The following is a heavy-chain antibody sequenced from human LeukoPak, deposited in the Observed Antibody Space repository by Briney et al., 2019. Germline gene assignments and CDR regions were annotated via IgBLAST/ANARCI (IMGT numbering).Heavy chain of an antibody. CDR2: IYTSGST. V-gene: IGHV4-61*02. Sequence: SETLSLTCTVSGGSISSGSYYWSWIRQPAGKGLEWIGRIYTSGSTNYNPSLKSRATISVDTSKNQFSLKLSSVTAADTAVYYCAREGSIYYYDSSGYLGYWGQGTLVTVSS. D-gene: IGHD3-22*01. CDR3: AREGSIYYYDSSGYLGY. J-gene: IGHJ4*02. CDR1: GGSISSGSYY.